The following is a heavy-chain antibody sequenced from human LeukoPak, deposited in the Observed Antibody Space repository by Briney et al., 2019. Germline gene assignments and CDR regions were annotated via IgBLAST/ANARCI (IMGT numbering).Heavy chain of an antibody. J-gene: IGHJ4*02. CDR3: ARIPAYSGYDPWGMGFDFDY. D-gene: IGHD5-12*01. CDR2: IKQDGSEK. CDR1: GFTFSSYW. Sequence: GGSLRLSCAASGFTFSSYWMSWVRQAPGKGLEWVANIKQDGSEKNYVDSVKGRFTISRDNAKNSLYLQMNSLRAEDTAVYYCARIPAYSGYDPWGMGFDFDYRGQGTLVTVSS. V-gene: IGHV3-7*01.